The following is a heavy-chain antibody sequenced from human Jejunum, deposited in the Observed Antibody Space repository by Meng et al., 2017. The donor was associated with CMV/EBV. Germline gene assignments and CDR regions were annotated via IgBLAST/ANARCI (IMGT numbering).Heavy chain of an antibody. CDR3: AREPPTVTRSRNTFYYYGMDV. D-gene: IGHD4-11*01. J-gene: IGHJ6*02. Sequence: FFHWGRQAPGQGLEWMGINHPREETKIYAQNFQGRVNMTRETSTNTVYMEMSSLRSDDTAVYYCAREPPTVTRSRNTFYYYGMDVWGQGTTVTVSS. V-gene: IGHV1-46*01. CDR2: NHPREETK. CDR1: F.